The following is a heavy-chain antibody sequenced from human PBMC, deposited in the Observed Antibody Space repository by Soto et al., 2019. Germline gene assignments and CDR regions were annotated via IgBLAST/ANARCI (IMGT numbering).Heavy chain of an antibody. CDR2: IYSGGST. J-gene: IGHJ6*02. Sequence: GGSLRLSCAASGFTVSSNYMSWVRQAPGKGLEWVSVIYSGGSTYYADSVKGRFTISRDNSKNTLYLQMNSLRAEDTAVYYCARDSGSSSWDYYGMDVWGQGTTVTVSS. CDR1: GFTVSSNY. CDR3: ARDSGSSSWDYYGMDV. D-gene: IGHD6-13*01. V-gene: IGHV3-53*01.